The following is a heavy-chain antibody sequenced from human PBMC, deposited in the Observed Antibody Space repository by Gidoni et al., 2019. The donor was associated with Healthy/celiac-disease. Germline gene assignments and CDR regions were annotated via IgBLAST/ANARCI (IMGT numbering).Heavy chain of an antibody. J-gene: IGHJ4*02. D-gene: IGHD3-22*01. CDR3: AKAQGYDSSGYYY. CDR1: GFTFSSYA. CDR2: ISGSGGST. V-gene: IGHV3-23*01. Sequence: EVQLLESGGGLVQPGGSLRLSCAASGFTFSSYAMSWVRQAPGKGLEWVSAISGSGGSTYYADSVKGRFTISRDNSKITLYLQMNSLRAEDTAVYYCAKAQGYDSSGYYYWGQGTLVTVSS.